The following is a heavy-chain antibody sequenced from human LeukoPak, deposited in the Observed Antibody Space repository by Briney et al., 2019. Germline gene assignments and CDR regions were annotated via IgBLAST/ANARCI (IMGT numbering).Heavy chain of an antibody. CDR1: GYNFTNYW. J-gene: IGHJ4*02. V-gene: IGHV5-51*01. CDR2: IYPGDSDT. CDR3: ARHRPHTNSNSVADYYFDY. Sequence: GESLKISCKGSGYNFTNYWIGWVRQMPGKGLEWMGIIYPGDSDTKYSPSFQGQVTISADKAISTAYLQWSNLKASDTAMYYCARHRPHTNSNSVADYYFDYWGQGTLVTVSS. D-gene: IGHD6-19*01.